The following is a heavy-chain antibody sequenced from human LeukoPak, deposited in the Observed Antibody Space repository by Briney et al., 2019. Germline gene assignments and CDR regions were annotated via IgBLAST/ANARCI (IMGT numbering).Heavy chain of an antibody. J-gene: IGHJ4*02. Sequence: SGGSLILSCTASGFTFSNYWMTWVRQAPGKGLEWVANIQQDGGDTRYVDSVRCRFTISRDNAMNSLYLQMNNLRAEDTAVYYCAREVFPGGLLNTAFDHWGQGALVTVSS. CDR3: AREVFPGGLLNTAFDH. V-gene: IGHV3-7*01. CDR1: GFTFSNYW. CDR2: IQQDGGDT. D-gene: IGHD3/OR15-3a*01.